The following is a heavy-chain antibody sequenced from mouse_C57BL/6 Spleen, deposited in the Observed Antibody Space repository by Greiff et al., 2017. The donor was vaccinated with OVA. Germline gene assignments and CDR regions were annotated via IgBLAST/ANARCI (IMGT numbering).Heavy chain of an antibody. J-gene: IGHJ1*03. CDR3: ARTYYYGSSYWYFDV. CDR1: GFSLSTFGMG. Sequence: QVTLKVSGPGILQPSQTLSLTCSFSGFSLSTFGMGVGWIRQPSGQGLEWLAHIWWDDDKYYNPALKSRLTISKDTSKNQVFLKIANVDTADTATYYCARTYYYGSSYWYFDVWGTGTTVTVSS. CDR2: IWWDDDK. V-gene: IGHV8-8*01. D-gene: IGHD1-1*01.